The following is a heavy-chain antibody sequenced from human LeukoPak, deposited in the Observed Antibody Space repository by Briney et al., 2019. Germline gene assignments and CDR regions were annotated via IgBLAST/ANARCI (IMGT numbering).Heavy chain of an antibody. CDR2: IDPSGGST. D-gene: IGHD6-13*01. V-gene: IGHV1-46*01. Sequence: ASVKVSCKASGYTFTSYYIHWVRQAPGQGLEWMGIIDPSGGSTNYAQKFQGRVTVTRDTSTSTVNMELRSLTSEDTAVYYCARVSMRYSSPYYFDYWGQGTLVTVSS. CDR3: ARVSMRYSSPYYFDY. J-gene: IGHJ4*02. CDR1: GYTFTSYY.